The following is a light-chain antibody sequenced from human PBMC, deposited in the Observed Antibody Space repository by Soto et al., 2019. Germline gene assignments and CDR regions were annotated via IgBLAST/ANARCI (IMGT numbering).Light chain of an antibody. V-gene: IGKV1-33*01. CDR2: DAS. Sequence: DIQMTQSPSSLSASVGDRVTITCQASQDISNYLNWYQQKPGKAPKLLIYDASNLETGVPSRFSGSGSGTDFTFTISSLQPEDIATYYCLQHNSYPYTFGLGTKLEIK. CDR1: QDISNY. J-gene: IGKJ2*01. CDR3: LQHNSYPYT.